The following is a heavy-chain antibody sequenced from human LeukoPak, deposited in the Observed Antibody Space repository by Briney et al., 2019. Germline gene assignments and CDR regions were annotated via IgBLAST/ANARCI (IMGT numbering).Heavy chain of an antibody. V-gene: IGHV4-34*01. CDR2: INHSGST. Sequence: SETLSLTCAVYGGSFSGNYWSWIRQPPGKGLEWIGEINHSGSTNYNPSLKSRVTISVDTSKNQFSLKLSSVTAADTAVYYCARTPYSGSHFDYWGQGTLVTVSS. D-gene: IGHD1-26*01. CDR1: GGSFSGNY. CDR3: ARTPYSGSHFDY. J-gene: IGHJ4*02.